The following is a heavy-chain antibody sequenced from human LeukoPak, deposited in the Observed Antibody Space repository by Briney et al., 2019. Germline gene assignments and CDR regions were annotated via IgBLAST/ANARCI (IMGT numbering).Heavy chain of an antibody. CDR3: AREVGICSGGSCYFRFDF. J-gene: IGHJ4*02. CDR1: GFTFSTYW. D-gene: IGHD2-15*01. Sequence: GGSLRLSCATSGFTFSTYWMNWVRQAPGKGLEWVANIKQDGSEKYYVDSVKGRFTISRDNAKNSLYLQMDSLRAEDTAVYYCAREVGICSGGSCYFRFDFWGQGTLVTVSS. CDR2: IKQDGSEK. V-gene: IGHV3-7*01.